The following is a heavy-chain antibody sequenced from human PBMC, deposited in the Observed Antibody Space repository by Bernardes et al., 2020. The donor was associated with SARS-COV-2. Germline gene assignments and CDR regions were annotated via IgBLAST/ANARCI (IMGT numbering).Heavy chain of an antibody. D-gene: IGHD5-12*01. V-gene: IGHV3-73*01. Sequence: GGSLRLSCAASGFIFSDFGIYWVRQASGKGLEWVGRIRATRNNYATAYAAAVRGRFSISRDDSKNRAYLEMNSLRTEDTAVYYCVRGYVNYFDYWGQGTLVTVSS. CDR3: VRGYVNYFDY. CDR1: GFIFSDFG. J-gene: IGHJ4*02. CDR2: IRATRNNYAT.